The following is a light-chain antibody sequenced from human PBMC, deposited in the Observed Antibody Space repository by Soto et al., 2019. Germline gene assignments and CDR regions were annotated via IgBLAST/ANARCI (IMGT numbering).Light chain of an antibody. CDR2: GAS. J-gene: IGKJ5*01. CDR1: QSLITRC. Sequence: EIALTQSPGTLSLFPGDRATLSCRASQSLITRCLPWYQQKPGQAPRLLIYGASSRATGIPDRFSGSGSGTDFTLTISRLEPEDFAVYSCQQYSTSPTFGQGTRLEIK. V-gene: IGKV3-20*01. CDR3: QQYSTSPT.